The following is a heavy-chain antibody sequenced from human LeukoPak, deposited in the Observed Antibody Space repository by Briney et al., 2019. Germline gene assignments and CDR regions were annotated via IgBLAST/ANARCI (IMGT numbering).Heavy chain of an antibody. J-gene: IGHJ6*02. Sequence: GGSLRLSCAASGFTFSSYGMHWVRQAPGKGLERVAVMSYDGSNKYYADSVKGRFTISRDNSKNTLYLQMNSLRAEDTAVYYCAKDIIERFLEWLGYYYYYGMDVWGQGTTVSVSS. CDR2: MSYDGSNK. CDR3: AKDIIERFLEWLGYYYYYGMDV. CDR1: GFTFSSYG. D-gene: IGHD3-3*01. V-gene: IGHV3-30*18.